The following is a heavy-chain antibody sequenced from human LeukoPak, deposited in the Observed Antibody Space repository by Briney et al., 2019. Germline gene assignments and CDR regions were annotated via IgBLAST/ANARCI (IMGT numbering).Heavy chain of an antibody. J-gene: IGHJ6*03. CDR3: ARGTIFGEPLNDYYYYMDV. V-gene: IGHV1-18*01. Sequence: ASVKVSCKASGYTFTRYVITWVRQAPGQGPEWMGRISAYNGNAYYAQKLQGRVTMTTDTSTTTAYMELRSLRSDDTAVYYCARGTIFGEPLNDYYYYMDVWGKGTTVTVSS. CDR2: ISAYNGNA. CDR1: GYTFTRYV. D-gene: IGHD3-3*01.